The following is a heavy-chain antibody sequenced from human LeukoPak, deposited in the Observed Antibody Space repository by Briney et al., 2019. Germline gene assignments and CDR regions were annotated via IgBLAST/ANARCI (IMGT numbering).Heavy chain of an antibody. J-gene: IGHJ4*02. V-gene: IGHV3-21*01. CDR2: ISSSSSYI. D-gene: IGHD6-6*01. Sequence: GGSLRLSCAASGFTFSSYSMNWVRQAPGKGLEWVSSISSSSSYIYYADSVKGRFTISRDNAKNSLYLQMNSLRAEDTAVYYCARAISSSAGLDYWGQGTLVTVSS. CDR3: ARAISSSAGLDY. CDR1: GFTFSSYS.